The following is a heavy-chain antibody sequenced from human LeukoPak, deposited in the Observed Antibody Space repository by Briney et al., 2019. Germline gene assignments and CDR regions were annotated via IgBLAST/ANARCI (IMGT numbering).Heavy chain of an antibody. CDR2: IFYSGST. V-gene: IGHV4-59*01. CDR3: ARVGAWGGSPAREEDY. Sequence: PSETLSLTCTVSGGSISSYYWSWIRQPPGKGLEWIGYIFYSGSTNYNPSLKSRVTISVDTSKNQFSLKLSSVTAADTAVYYCARVGAWGGSPAREEDYWGQGTLVTVSS. D-gene: IGHD2-2*01. CDR1: GGSISSYY. J-gene: IGHJ4*02.